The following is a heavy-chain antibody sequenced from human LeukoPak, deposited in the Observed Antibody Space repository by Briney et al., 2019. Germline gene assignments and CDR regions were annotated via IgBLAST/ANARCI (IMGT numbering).Heavy chain of an antibody. Sequence: SSVKVSCKASGYTFTGYYMHWVRQAPGQGLEWMGWINPNSGGTNYAQKLQGRVTMTTDTSTSTAYMEMRSLRSDDTAVYYCAGVTRWTTTISPWLSYYYMDVWGKGTTVTISS. CDR2: INPNSGGT. V-gene: IGHV1-2*02. CDR3: AGVTRWTTTISPWLSYYYMDV. CDR1: GYTFTGYY. D-gene: IGHD3/OR15-3a*01. J-gene: IGHJ6*03.